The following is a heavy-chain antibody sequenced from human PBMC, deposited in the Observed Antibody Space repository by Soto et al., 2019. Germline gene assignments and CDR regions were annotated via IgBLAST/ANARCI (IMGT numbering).Heavy chain of an antibody. CDR3: ARVVILTGYYYYFDY. Sequence: PSETLSLTCAVYGGSFSGYYWSWIRQPPGKGLEWIGEINHSGSTNYNPSLKSRVTIPVDTSKNQFSLKLSSVTAADTAVYYCARVVILTGYYYYFDYWGQGTLVTVSS. CDR2: INHSGST. V-gene: IGHV4-34*01. D-gene: IGHD3-9*01. CDR1: GGSFSGYY. J-gene: IGHJ4*02.